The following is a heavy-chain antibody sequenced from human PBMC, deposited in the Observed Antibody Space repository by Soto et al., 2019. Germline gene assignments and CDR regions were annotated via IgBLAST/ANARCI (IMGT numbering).Heavy chain of an antibody. Sequence: PGGSLRLSCAASGFTLSGYSMNWVRQAPGKGLEWVSGMGSTSGYIYYADSVKGRFTISRDNVKNSLYLQMNSLRAGDTAEYYCARGDIVAGFDPWGQGTLVTVSS. D-gene: IGHD2-21*01. J-gene: IGHJ5*02. CDR1: GFTLSGYS. CDR3: ARGDIVAGFDP. CDR2: MGSTSGYI. V-gene: IGHV3-21*01.